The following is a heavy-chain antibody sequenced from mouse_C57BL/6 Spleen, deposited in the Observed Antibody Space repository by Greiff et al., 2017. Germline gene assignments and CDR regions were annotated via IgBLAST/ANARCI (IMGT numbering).Heavy chain of an antibody. CDR3: ARGVGRRYFDY. D-gene: IGHD4-1*01. CDR2: INPNNGGT. J-gene: IGHJ2*01. Sequence: VQLKQSGPELVKPGASVKMSCKASGYTFTDYNMHWVKQSHGKSLEWIGYINPNNGGTSYNQKFKGKATLTVNKSSSTAYMELRSLTSEDSAVYYCARGVGRRYFDYWGQGTTLTVSS. CDR1: GYTFTDYN. V-gene: IGHV1-22*01.